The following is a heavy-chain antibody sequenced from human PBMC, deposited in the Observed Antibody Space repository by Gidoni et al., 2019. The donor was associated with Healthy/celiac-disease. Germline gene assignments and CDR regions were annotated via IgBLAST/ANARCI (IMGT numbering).Heavy chain of an antibody. Sequence: CPASGFTFSSYDMHWVRQATGKGLEWVSAIGTAGDTYYQGSVKGRFTISRENAKNSLYLKMNSLRAGDTAVYYCARASQRSAGYSYVWGDAFDIWGQGTMVTVSS. J-gene: IGHJ3*02. V-gene: IGHV3-13*04. CDR1: GFTFSSYD. CDR3: ARASQRSAGYSYVWGDAFDI. D-gene: IGHD5-18*01. CDR2: IGTAGDT.